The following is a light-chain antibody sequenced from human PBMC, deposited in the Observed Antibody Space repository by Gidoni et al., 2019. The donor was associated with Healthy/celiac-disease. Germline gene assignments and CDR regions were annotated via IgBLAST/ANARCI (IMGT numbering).Light chain of an antibody. CDR2: DAS. CDR3: QQRSNWPPWYT. Sequence: IVFTQSPSTLSLSPGERATLSCRASQSVSSYLAWYQQKPGQAPRLRIYDASNRATGIPARFSGSGSGTDFTLTISSLEPEDFAVYYCQQRSNWPPWYTFGQGTKLEIK. CDR1: QSVSSY. J-gene: IGKJ2*01. V-gene: IGKV3-11*01.